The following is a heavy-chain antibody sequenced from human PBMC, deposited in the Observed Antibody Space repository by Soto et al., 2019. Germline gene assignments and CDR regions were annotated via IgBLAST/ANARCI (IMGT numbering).Heavy chain of an antibody. Sequence: GESLKISCKGPGYSFAGYGITWVRQKPGKGLEWMGRIDPRDSQTYYRPSFRGHVTISVTKSITTVFLQWSSLRASDTAMYYCARQIYDSDTGPNFQYYFDSWGQGTPVTVSS. CDR1: GYSFAGYG. V-gene: IGHV5-10-1*01. J-gene: IGHJ4*02. CDR3: ARQIYDSDTGPNFQYYFDS. D-gene: IGHD3-22*01. CDR2: IDPRDSQT.